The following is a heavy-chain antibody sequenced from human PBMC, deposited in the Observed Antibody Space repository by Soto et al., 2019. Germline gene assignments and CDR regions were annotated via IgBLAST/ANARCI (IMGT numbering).Heavy chain of an antibody. CDR3: ARGDYDILTGYFKSYYGMGV. J-gene: IGHJ6*02. V-gene: IGHV5-51*01. D-gene: IGHD3-9*01. Sequence: PGESLKICCKGSGYTFTTYWIGWVRQMPGKGLEWMGIIYPGDSDTRYSPSFQGQVTISADKSISTAYLHWSKLQASDTAMYYCARGDYDILTGYFKSYYGMGVWGQGTTVTVSS. CDR2: IYPGDSDT. CDR1: GYTFTTYW.